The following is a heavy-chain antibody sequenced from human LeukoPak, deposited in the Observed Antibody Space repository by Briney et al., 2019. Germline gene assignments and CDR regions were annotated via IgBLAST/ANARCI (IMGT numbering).Heavy chain of an antibody. V-gene: IGHV4-39*01. D-gene: IGHD3-3*01. CDR2: IYYSGST. CDR3: ARIRITIFGVVYNWFDP. CDR1: GGSISSSSYY. Sequence: SETLSLTCTVSGGSISSSSYYWGRLRQPPGMGLEWIGSIYYSGSTYYNPSLRSRVTISVDTSKNQFSLKLSSVTAADTAVYYCARIRITIFGVVYNWFDPWGQGTLVTVSS. J-gene: IGHJ5*02.